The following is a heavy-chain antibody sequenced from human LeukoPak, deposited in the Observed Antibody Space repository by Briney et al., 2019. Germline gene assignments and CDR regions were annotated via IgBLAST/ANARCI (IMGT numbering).Heavy chain of an antibody. J-gene: IGHJ3*02. Sequence: GRSLRLSCAASGFTFSSYGMHWVRQAPGKGLEWVAVIWYDGSNKYYADSVKGRFTISRDNSKNTLYLQMNSLRAEDTAVYYCARDQRSYYDSSGTDAFDIWGQGTMVTVSS. CDR2: IWYDGSNK. CDR1: GFTFSSYG. V-gene: IGHV3-33*01. D-gene: IGHD3-22*01. CDR3: ARDQRSYYDSSGTDAFDI.